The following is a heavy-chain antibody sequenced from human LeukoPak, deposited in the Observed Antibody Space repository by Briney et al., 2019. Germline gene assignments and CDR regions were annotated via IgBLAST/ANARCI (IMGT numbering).Heavy chain of an antibody. V-gene: IGHV3-33*01. CDR3: ARSMTTVFLYRFDY. CDR1: GFTFTNYV. CDR2: IWYDGSNK. D-gene: IGHD4-17*01. J-gene: IGHJ4*02. Sequence: GGSLRLSCAVSGFTFTNYVMHWVRQAPGKGLEWVALIWYDGSNKGYADSVKGRFTISRDNSKNTLDLQMNSLRAEDTAVYYCARSMTTVFLYRFDYWGQGTLVTVSS.